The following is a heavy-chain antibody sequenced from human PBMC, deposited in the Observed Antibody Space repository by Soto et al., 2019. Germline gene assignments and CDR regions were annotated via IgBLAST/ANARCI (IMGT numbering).Heavy chain of an antibody. J-gene: IGHJ4*02. CDR2: IYFSGST. D-gene: IGHD6-19*01. CDR3: ASSPLPYSSGWYYFDY. CDR1: GGSIGSSSYY. Sequence: QLQLQESGPGLVKPSETLSLTCTVSGGSIGSSSYYWGWIRQPPGKGLEWIGSIYFSGSTYYKPSLKSRVSISVDTSKNQFSLKLSSVTAADTAMYFCASSPLPYSSGWYYFDYWGQGTLVTVSS. V-gene: IGHV4-39*01.